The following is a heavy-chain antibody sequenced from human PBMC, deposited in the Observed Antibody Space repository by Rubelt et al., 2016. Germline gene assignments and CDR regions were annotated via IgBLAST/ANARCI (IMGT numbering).Heavy chain of an antibody. J-gene: IGHJ4*02. CDR1: GGSISSYY. CDR3: ARQLITFGGLIVNYFDY. Sequence: QVQLQESGPGLVKSSETLSLTCTVSGGSISSYYWSWIRQPPGKGLEWIAYIHYSGSTKYDPSLKSRVTISVDTSKNQFSLSVNSVTAADTAVYYCARQLITFGGLIVNYFDYWGQGTLVTVSS. CDR2: IHYSGST. V-gene: IGHV4-59*01. D-gene: IGHD3-16*02.